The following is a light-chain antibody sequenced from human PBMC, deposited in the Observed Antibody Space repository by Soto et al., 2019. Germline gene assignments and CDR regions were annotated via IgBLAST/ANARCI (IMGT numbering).Light chain of an antibody. V-gene: IGKV3-15*01. J-gene: IGKJ5*01. CDR1: QSVNSN. CDR2: GAS. Sequence: EMVMTQSPAILSVSPGESATLSCRASQSVNSNYLAWYQQHPGQPPRLLIYGASTRATGIPARFSGSGSGTEFTLTISSLQSEDFAVYYCQQYGSSPTFGQGKRLGIK. CDR3: QQYGSSPT.